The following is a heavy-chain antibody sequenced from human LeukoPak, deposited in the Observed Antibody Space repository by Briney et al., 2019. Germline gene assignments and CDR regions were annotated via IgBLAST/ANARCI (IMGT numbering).Heavy chain of an antibody. Sequence: PGGSLRLSCAASGFTFSSYAMSWVRQAPGKGLEWVSAISGSGGSTYYADSVKGRFAISRDNSKNTLYLQMNSLRAEDTAVYYCAKGRRGAAQGLYFDYWGQGTLVTVSS. D-gene: IGHD1-26*01. J-gene: IGHJ4*02. V-gene: IGHV3-23*01. CDR1: GFTFSSYA. CDR3: AKGRRGAAQGLYFDY. CDR2: ISGSGGST.